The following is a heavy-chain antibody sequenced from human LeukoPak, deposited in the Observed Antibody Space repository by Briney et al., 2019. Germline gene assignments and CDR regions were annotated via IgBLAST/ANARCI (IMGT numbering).Heavy chain of an antibody. V-gene: IGHV3-74*01. Sequence: QPGGSLRVSRAASGFSLSSYWMYCVRQAPGKGLVWVSRINSDGSSTSYADSVKGRFTISRDNAKNTLYLQMNSLRAEDTAVYYCARELYFGDSLDYCGQGTLVTVSS. J-gene: IGHJ4*02. CDR3: ARELYFGDSLDY. D-gene: IGHD4-17*01. CDR1: GFSLSSYW. CDR2: INSDGSST.